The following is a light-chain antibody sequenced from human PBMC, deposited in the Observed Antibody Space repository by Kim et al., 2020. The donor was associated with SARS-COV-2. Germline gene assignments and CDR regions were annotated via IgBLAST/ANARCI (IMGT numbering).Light chain of an antibody. J-gene: IGKJ4*01. Sequence: ASVGDRFTINVRASQSINSWLAWYQQNPGKAPKLLIYDASSVENGVQSRFSGSGSGTKFTLIISGLQPDDFATYYCQQYHTSVLTFGGGTKVDIK. CDR3: QQYHTSVLT. CDR1: QSINSW. CDR2: DAS. V-gene: IGKV1-5*01.